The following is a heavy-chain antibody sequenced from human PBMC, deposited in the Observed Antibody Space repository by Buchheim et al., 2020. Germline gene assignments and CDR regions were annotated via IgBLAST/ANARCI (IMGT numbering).Heavy chain of an antibody. J-gene: IGHJ4*02. D-gene: IGHD1-14*01. Sequence: QVQLVQSGAEVRKSGASVKVSCKTSGLTFSDDYMNWVRQAPGQGLEWMGWIYLGAADAQYSKKFQGRITLTRDTSIRTAYMELNRLTSDDAAVYYCARDPVPVSGTSLDYWGQGT. CDR3: ARDPVPVSGTSLDY. CDR2: IYLGAADA. CDR1: GLTFSDDY. V-gene: IGHV1-2*02.